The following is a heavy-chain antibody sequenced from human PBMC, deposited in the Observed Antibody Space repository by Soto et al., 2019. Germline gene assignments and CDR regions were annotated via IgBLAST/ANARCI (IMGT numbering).Heavy chain of an antibody. CDR1: GGSISSGGYS. J-gene: IGHJ3*02. CDR3: ARDSGSYGDAFDI. CDR2: IYYSGST. V-gene: IGHV4-61*08. D-gene: IGHD1-26*01. Sequence: SETLSLTCAVSGGSISSGGYSWSWIRQPPGKGLEWIGYIYYSGSTNYNPSLKSRVTISVDTSKNQFSLKLSSVTAADTAVYCCARDSGSYGDAFDIWGQGTMVTVSS.